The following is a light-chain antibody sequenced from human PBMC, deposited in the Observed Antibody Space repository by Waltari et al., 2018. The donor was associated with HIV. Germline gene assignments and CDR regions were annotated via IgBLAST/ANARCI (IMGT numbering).Light chain of an antibody. CDR1: GPNIGINP. CDR2: STN. J-gene: IGLJ3*02. Sequence: QSVLTQPPSASGTPGKRVTISCSGRGPNIGINPVTWYRQVPATAPHLLIYSTNLRSPGVPDRFSGSKSDTSASLAISGLQSEDEADYYCAVWDATLGGWVFGGGTKVTVL. V-gene: IGLV1-44*01. CDR3: AVWDATLGGWV.